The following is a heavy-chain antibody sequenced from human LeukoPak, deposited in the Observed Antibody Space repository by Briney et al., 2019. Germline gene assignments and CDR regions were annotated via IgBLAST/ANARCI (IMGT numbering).Heavy chain of an antibody. CDR2: INPDGSEK. J-gene: IGHJ3*02. Sequence: GGSLRLSCAASGFTFSTYWMTWVRQAPGKGLEWVANINPDGSEKFFMDSVRGRFTISRDNAQNSLYLQMSSLRAEDTVVYYCARGQAAFGIWGQGTLVTVSS. CDR3: ARGQAAFGI. V-gene: IGHV3-7*05. CDR1: GFTFSTYW.